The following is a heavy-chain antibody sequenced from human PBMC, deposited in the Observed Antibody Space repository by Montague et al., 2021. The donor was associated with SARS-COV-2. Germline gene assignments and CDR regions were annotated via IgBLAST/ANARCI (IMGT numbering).Heavy chain of an antibody. J-gene: IGHJ2*01. V-gene: IGHV4-4*07. D-gene: IGHD2-21*01. CDR2: IHPYGDI. CDR3: AIGGESAKCGI. CDR1: GDSVTERY. Sequence: SETLSLTCTVSGDSVTERYLNWVRQAAGKGLEWIGFIHPYGDIHYNASLKSRVILSRDASKNQFSLTLTTVTAADTAVYYCAIGGESAKCGIWGRGTLATVSS.